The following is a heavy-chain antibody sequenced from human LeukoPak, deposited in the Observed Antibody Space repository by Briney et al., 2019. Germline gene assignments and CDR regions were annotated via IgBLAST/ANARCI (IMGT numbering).Heavy chain of an antibody. CDR3: ARESVLRYFGYYYYMDV. D-gene: IGHD3-9*01. Sequence: GGSLRLSCAASGFTFDDYGMSWVRQAPGKGLEWVSGINWNGGSTGYAGSVKGRFTISRDNAKNSLYLQMNSLRAEDTALYYCARESVLRYFGYYYYMDVWGKGTTVTVSS. V-gene: IGHV3-20*04. CDR1: GFTFDDYG. CDR2: INWNGGST. J-gene: IGHJ6*03.